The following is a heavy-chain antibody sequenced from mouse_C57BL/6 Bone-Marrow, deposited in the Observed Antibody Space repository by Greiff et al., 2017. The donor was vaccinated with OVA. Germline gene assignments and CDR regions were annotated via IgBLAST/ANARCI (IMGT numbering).Heavy chain of an antibody. J-gene: IGHJ4*01. V-gene: IGHV3-6*01. CDR1: GYSITSGYY. CDR2: ISYDGSN. CDR3: ASSITTVVEGYYAMDY. D-gene: IGHD1-1*01. Sequence: EVKLMESGPGLVKPSQSLSLTCSVTGYSITSGYYWNWIRQFPGNKLEWMGYISYDGSNNYNPSLKNRISITRDTSKNQFFLKLNSVTTEDTATYYCASSITTVVEGYYAMDYWGQGTSVTVSS.